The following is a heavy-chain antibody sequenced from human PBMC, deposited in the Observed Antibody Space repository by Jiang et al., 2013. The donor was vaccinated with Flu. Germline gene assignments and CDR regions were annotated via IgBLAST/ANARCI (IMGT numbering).Heavy chain of an antibody. CDR2: IYYSGST. D-gene: IGHD3-10*01. Sequence: GPGLVKPSETLSLTCTVSGGYITYYYWNWIRQSPGKGLEWIGYIYYSGSTNYSPSLKSRVTISVDTSKNHFSLKLTSVTAADTAVYYCARGYYGSGTYDNYWYFDFWGRGTLVTVSS. CDR1: GGYITYYY. V-gene: IGHV4-59*08. CDR3: ARGYYGSGTYDNYWYFDF. J-gene: IGHJ2*01.